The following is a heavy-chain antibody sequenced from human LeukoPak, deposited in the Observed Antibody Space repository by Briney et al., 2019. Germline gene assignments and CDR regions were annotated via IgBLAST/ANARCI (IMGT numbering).Heavy chain of an antibody. CDR2: ISSSSNTI. CDR1: AFTFSNSD. V-gene: IGHV3-48*01. Sequence: GGSLRLSCAASAFTFSNSDMNWVRQAPGKGLEWISYISSSSNTIYYADSVKGRFTISRDNAKNSLYLQMNSLRAEDTAVYYCARESWSFDYWGQGTLVTLSS. CDR3: ARESWSFDY. J-gene: IGHJ4*02. D-gene: IGHD3-10*01.